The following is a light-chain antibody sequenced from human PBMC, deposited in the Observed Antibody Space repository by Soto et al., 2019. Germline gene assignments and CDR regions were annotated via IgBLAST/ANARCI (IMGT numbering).Light chain of an antibody. CDR3: MQDTHWPPIT. Sequence: DVVLTQSPLSLPVTLGQPASISCRSSQSLVSSDGNTYLNWFQQRPGQSPRRLIYKVSNRDSGVPDRFSGSGSGTDFTLKISRVEAEDVGVYYCMQDTHWPPITCGQGTRLEIK. CDR1: QSLVSSDGNTY. CDR2: KVS. V-gene: IGKV2-30*01. J-gene: IGKJ5*01.